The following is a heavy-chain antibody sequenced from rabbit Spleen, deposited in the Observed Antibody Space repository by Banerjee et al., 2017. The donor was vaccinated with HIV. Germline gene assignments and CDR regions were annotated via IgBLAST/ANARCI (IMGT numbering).Heavy chain of an antibody. CDR3: ARSAGYGGSSYVRL. V-gene: IGHV1S45*01. Sequence: QEQLVESGGCLVQPEGSLTLTCTASGFSFSSNYYMCWVRQAPGKGLEWIACIDAGGLGGTYYATWAKGRITISKTSSTTVTLQMTSLTVADTATYFCARSAGYGGSSYVRLWGPGTLVTVS. D-gene: IGHD8-1*01. CDR2: IDAGGLGGT. J-gene: IGHJ6*01. CDR1: GFSFSSNYY.